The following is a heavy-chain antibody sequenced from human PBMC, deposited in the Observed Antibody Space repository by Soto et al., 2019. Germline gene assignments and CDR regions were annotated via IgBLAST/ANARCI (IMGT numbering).Heavy chain of an antibody. J-gene: IGHJ3*01. CDR1: GYSFTNYW. D-gene: IGHD4-17*01. V-gene: IGHV5-51*01. CDR2: IYPSDSNT. CDR3: ARPLDYGETFDV. Sequence: PGESLKISCKGSGYSFTNYWIGWVRQMPGKGLEWMGVIYPSDSNTRYSPSFQGQATISVDKSINTAYLQWSSLKASDTAIYFCARPLDYGETFDVWGQGTMVTVSS.